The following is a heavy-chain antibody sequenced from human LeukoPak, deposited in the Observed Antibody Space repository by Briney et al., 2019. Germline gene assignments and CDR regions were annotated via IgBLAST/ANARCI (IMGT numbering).Heavy chain of an antibody. D-gene: IGHD2-2*01. CDR3: GSSTSSYYFYGVDV. CDR2: ISSSSSTI. V-gene: IGHV3-48*01. Sequence: GGSLRLSCAASGFTFSSYSMNWVRQAPGKGLEWVSYISSSSSTIYYADSVKGRFTISRDNAKNSLYLQMNSLRAEDTAVYYCGSSTSSYYFYGVDVWGQGTTVTVSS. CDR1: GFTFSSYS. J-gene: IGHJ6*02.